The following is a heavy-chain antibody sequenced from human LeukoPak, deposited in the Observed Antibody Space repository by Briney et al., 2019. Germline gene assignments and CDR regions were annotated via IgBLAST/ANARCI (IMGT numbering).Heavy chain of an antibody. CDR2: INSDGSST. D-gene: IGHD3-10*01. V-gene: IGHV3-74*01. CDR1: GFTFSSYW. Sequence: GGSLRLSCAASGFTFSSYWMHWVRQAPGKGLVWDSRINSDGSSTSYADSVKGRFTNARDTAKNTLYLQMNSLRAEDTAVYYCVGERGYGSGSYYYAFDILGQGTMVTVSS. J-gene: IGHJ3*02. CDR3: VGERGYGSGSYYYAFDI.